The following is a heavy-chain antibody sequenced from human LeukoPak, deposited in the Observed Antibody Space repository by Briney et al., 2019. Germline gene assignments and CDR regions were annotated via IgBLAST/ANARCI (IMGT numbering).Heavy chain of an antibody. J-gene: IGHJ6*02. Sequence: XGSLRLSCAASGFTFSSYEMNWVRQAPGKGLEWVSYISSSGSTIYYADSVKGRFTISRDNAKNSLYLQMNSLRAEDTAVYYCAREANYDILTGYFRGGYYYGMDVWGQGTTVTVSS. CDR1: GFTFSSYE. CDR3: AREANYDILTGYFRGGYYYGMDV. CDR2: ISSSGSTI. V-gene: IGHV3-48*03. D-gene: IGHD3-9*01.